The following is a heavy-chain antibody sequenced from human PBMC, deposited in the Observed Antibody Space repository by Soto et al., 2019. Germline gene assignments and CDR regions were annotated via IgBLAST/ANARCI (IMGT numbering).Heavy chain of an antibody. CDR3: AGPYCSSTSCYESVYYYYGMDV. J-gene: IGHJ6*02. Sequence: GGSLRLSCAASGFTFSSYAMSWVRQAPGKGLEWVSAISGSGGSTYYADSVKGRFTISRDNSKNTLYLQMNSLRAEDTAVYYCAGPYCSSTSCYESVYYYYGMDVWGQGTTVTVSS. CDR2: ISGSGGST. CDR1: GFTFSSYA. V-gene: IGHV3-23*01. D-gene: IGHD2-2*01.